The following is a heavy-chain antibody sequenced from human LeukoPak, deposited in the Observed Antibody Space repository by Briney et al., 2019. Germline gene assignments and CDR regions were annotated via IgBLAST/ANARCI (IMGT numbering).Heavy chain of an antibody. D-gene: IGHD6-19*01. J-gene: IGHJ4*02. Sequence: GATVKISCKASGYTFTDCYMHWVHQSPGKGLEWMGRVDPEDGETIYAEKFQGRVTITADTSTDTAYMELSSLRSEDTAVYYCATVEAVAGFDYWGQGTLVTVSS. CDR3: ATVEAVAGFDY. V-gene: IGHV1-69-2*01. CDR1: GYTFTDCY. CDR2: VDPEDGET.